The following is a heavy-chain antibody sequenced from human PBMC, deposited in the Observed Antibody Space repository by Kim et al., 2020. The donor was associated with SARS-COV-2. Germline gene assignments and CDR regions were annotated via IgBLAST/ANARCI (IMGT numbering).Heavy chain of an antibody. CDR1: GFTFSSYS. CDR2: ISSSSSTI. V-gene: IGHV3-48*02. Sequence: GGSLRLSCAASGFTFSSYSMNWVRQAPGKGLEWVSYISSSSSTIYYADSVKGRFTISRDNAKNSLYLQMNSLRDEDTAVYYCASDFGSYLYNYFDYWGQGTLVTVSS. J-gene: IGHJ4*02. D-gene: IGHD1-26*01. CDR3: ASDFGSYLYNYFDY.